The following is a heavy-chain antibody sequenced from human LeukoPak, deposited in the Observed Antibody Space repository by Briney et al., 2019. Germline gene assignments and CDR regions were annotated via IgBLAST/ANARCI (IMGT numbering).Heavy chain of an antibody. CDR3: ARVLGTMIVEGPFPY. CDR2: IYYSGST. J-gene: IGHJ4*02. V-gene: IGHV4-39*07. D-gene: IGHD3-22*01. Sequence: SETLSLTCTVSGRSISSSSYYWGWIRQPPGKGLEWIGSIYYSGSTYYNPSLKSRVTISVDTSKNQFSLKLSSVTAADTAIYYCARVLGTMIVEGPFPYWGQGTLVTVSS. CDR1: GRSISSSSYY.